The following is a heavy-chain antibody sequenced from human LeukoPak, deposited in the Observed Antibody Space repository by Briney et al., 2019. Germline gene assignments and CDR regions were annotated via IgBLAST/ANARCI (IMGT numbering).Heavy chain of an antibody. J-gene: IGHJ4*02. CDR1: GFTFSNYG. CDR2: ISSSSSYT. CDR3: ARGYVVVPAASY. D-gene: IGHD2-2*01. Sequence: GGSLRLSCAASGFTFSNYGMNWVRQAPGKGLEWVSYISSSSSYTNYADSVKGRFTISRDNAKNSLYLQMNSLRAEDTAVYYCARGYVVVPAASYWGQGTLVTVSS. V-gene: IGHV3-21*05.